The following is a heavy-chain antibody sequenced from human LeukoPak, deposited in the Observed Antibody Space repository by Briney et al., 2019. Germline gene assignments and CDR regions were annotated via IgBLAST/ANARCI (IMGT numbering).Heavy chain of an antibody. CDR1: GGSFSDYY. CDR3: ARGRQDVNMIVVVMAGVSYYLDV. CDR2: MSPSGSP. V-gene: IGHV4-34*01. D-gene: IGHD3-22*01. J-gene: IGHJ6*03. Sequence: SETLSPTCAVYGGSFSDYYWTWIRQTPGKGLEWIGDMSPSGSPNYNPSLKSRVTISVDTSKNQFSLKLRSVTAADTAVYYCARGRQDVNMIVVVMAGVSYYLDVWGKGTTVTVS.